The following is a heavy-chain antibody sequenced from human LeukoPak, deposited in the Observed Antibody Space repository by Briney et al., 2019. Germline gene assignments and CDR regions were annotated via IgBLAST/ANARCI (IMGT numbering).Heavy chain of an antibody. CDR3: AKGAVRFLEWSQRGYFDY. V-gene: IGHV3-23*01. CDR1: GFTFSNYA. D-gene: IGHD3-3*01. CDR2: ISSTVINT. Sequence: GGSLRLSCAASGFTFSNYAMTWVRQAPGKGLEWVSSISSTVINTYNADSVKGRFTISRDNSKNTLYLQMNSLRADDTAIYYCAKGAVRFLEWSQRGYFDYWGQGILVTVSS. J-gene: IGHJ4*02.